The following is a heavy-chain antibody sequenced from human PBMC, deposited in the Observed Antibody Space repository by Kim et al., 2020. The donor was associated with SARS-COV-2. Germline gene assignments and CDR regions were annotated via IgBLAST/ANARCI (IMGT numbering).Heavy chain of an antibody. Sequence: GGSLRLSCAASGFTFSSYSMNWVRQAPGKGLEWVSYISSSSSTIYYADSVKGRFTISRDNAKNSLYLQMNSLRAEDTAVYYCARDQGVWWVIVATSKENYYYGMDVWGEGATVAVSS. V-gene: IGHV3-48*01. J-gene: IGHJ6*02. CDR3: ARDQGVWWVIVATSKENYYYGMDV. D-gene: IGHD5-12*01. CDR2: ISSSSSTI. CDR1: GFTFSSYS.